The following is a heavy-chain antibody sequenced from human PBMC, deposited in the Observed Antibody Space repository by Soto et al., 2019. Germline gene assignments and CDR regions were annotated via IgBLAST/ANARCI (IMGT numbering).Heavy chain of an antibody. CDR2: IYYSGST. CDR3: AGIYSGSPGGTLRY. V-gene: IGHV4-31*01. D-gene: IGHD1-26*01. CDR1: GGSISSGGYY. J-gene: IGHJ4*02. Sequence: QVQLQESGPGLVKPSQTLSLTCTVSGGSISSGGYYWSWIRQHPGKGLEWIGYIYYSGSTYYKPSKKSPVTISVDTSKNQFSLKLSSVTAADTAVYYCAGIYSGSPGGTLRYWGQGTLVTVSS.